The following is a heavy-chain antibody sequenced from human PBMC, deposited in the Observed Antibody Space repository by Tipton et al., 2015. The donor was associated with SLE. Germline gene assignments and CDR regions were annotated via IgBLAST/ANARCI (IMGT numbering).Heavy chain of an antibody. Sequence: SLRLSCTASGFTFSDYYMSWIGQAPGKGLEWVSYISLSGSTIYYADSVKGRFTISRDNAKNSLYLQMNSLRAEDTAVYYCARDGGSLEDYMDVWGKGTTVTVSS. J-gene: IGHJ6*03. CDR3: ARDGGSLEDYMDV. CDR2: ISLSGSTI. D-gene: IGHD1-26*01. CDR1: GFTFSDYY. V-gene: IGHV3-11*04.